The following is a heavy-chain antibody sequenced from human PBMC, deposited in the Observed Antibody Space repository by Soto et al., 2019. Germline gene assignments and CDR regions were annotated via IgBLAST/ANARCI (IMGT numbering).Heavy chain of an antibody. CDR2: ISTYNGNT. D-gene: IGHD2-15*01. J-gene: IGHJ4*02. CDR3: ARRGAYCSGGTCYNFDY. Sequence: AAVKVSCKASGYTFTTYGISWVRQAPGQGLEWMGWISTYNGNTNYEQKLQGRVTLTTDTLTSTAYMELRSLRSDDTAVYYCARRGAYCSGGTCYNFDYWGQGTLVTVSS. CDR1: GYTFTTYG. V-gene: IGHV1-18*04.